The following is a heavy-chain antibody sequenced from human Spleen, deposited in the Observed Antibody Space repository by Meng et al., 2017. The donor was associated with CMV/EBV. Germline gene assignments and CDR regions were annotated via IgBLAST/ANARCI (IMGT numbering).Heavy chain of an antibody. CDR3: AKADIVVVVAAYFDY. Sequence: SLKISCAASGFTFSSYWMSWVRQAPGKGLEWVSGISWNSGSIGYADSVKGRFTISRDNAKNSLYLQMNSLRAEDTALYYCAKADIVVVVAAYFDYWGQGTLVTVSS. CDR1: GFTFSSYW. CDR2: ISWNSGSI. J-gene: IGHJ4*02. D-gene: IGHD2-15*01. V-gene: IGHV3-9*01.